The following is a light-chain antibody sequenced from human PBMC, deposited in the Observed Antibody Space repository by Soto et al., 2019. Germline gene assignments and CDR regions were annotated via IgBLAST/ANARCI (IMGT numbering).Light chain of an antibody. CDR3: QQYGSSPGT. CDR2: GAS. J-gene: IGKJ1*01. V-gene: IGKV3-20*01. Sequence: EIVLTQSPGTLSLSPGARATLSCWVSQSVTSNYLAWYQQKPGQAPRLLIFGASIRATGLPDRFSGSGSGTDFTLTISRLEPEDFAVYYCQQYGSSPGTFGQGTKVDIK. CDR1: QSVTSNY.